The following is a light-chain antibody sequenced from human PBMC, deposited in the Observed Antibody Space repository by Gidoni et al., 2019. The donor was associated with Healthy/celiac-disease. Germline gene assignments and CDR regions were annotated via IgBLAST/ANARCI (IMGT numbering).Light chain of an antibody. CDR1: HSVSSN. J-gene: IGKJ4*01. V-gene: IGKV3-15*01. Sequence: EIVMTQSPATLSVSPGERATLTCRASHSVSSNLACYQQKPGHAPRLLIYGASTRATGIPARFSGSGAGTEFTLTISSLQAEDFAVYYCQQYNNWPPLTFGGGTKVEIK. CDR2: GAS. CDR3: QQYNNWPPLT.